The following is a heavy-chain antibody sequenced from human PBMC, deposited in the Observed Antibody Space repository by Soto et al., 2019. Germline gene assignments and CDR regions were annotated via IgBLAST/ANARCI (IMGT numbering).Heavy chain of an antibody. CDR2: IYYSGST. CDR1: GGSISSGDYY. D-gene: IGHD3-22*01. J-gene: IGHJ4*02. V-gene: IGHV4-30-4*01. CDR3: ARVEGYYDSLFSVPGGYYFDY. Sequence: PSETLSLTCTVSGGSISSGDYYWSWIRQPPGKGLEWIGYIYYSGSTYYNPSLKSRVTISVDTSKNQFSLKLSSVTAADTAVYYCARVEGYYDSLFSVPGGYYFDYWGQRTLVTVSS.